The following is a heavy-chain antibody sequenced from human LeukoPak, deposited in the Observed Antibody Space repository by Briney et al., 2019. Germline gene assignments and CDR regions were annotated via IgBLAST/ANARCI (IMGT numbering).Heavy chain of an antibody. CDR1: GYTFICYG. CDR3: ARVNDIAVVAAAAPHYEF. D-gene: IGHD2-15*01. Sequence: ASVKVSCKPAGYTFICYGISWVRQAPGQGLEWVGWISAYKGVTDYAQNFQGRVAMTSDTSTSTVYLELMSLTFEETAVYYGARVNDIAVVAAAAPHYEFWGQGTLVIVSS. CDR2: ISAYKGVT. V-gene: IGHV1-18*01. J-gene: IGHJ4*02.